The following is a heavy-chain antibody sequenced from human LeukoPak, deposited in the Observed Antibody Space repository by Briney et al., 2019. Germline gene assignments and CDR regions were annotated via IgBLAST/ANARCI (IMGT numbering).Heavy chain of an antibody. CDR2: IYYSGST. CDR3: ARATSGYSGYPEYYFDY. J-gene: IGHJ4*02. D-gene: IGHD5-12*01. Sequence: SETLSLTCTVSGGSISSGDYYWSWIRQPPGKGLEWIGYIYYSGSTYYNPSLKSRVTISVDTSKNQFSLKLSSVTAADTAVYYCARATSGYSGYPEYYFDYWGQGTLVTVSS. V-gene: IGHV4-30-4*01. CDR1: GGSISSGDYY.